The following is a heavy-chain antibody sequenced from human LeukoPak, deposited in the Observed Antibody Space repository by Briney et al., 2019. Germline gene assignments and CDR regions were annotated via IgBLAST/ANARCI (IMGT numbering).Heavy chain of an antibody. CDR3: TTERWLARYRWFDP. CDR1: GFTFSNAW. J-gene: IGHJ5*02. Sequence: GSLRLSCEASGFTFSNAWMTWVRQAPGKGLEWVGRIKSKIDGGRTDYVAAVKGRFTISRDDSKNTLYLYMNSLRTEDTAVYYCTTERWLARYRWFDPWGQGTLVTVSS. CDR2: IKSKIDGGRT. D-gene: IGHD6-19*01. V-gene: IGHV3-15*01.